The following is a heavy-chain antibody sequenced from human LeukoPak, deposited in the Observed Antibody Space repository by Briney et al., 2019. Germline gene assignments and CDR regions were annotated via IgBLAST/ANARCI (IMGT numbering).Heavy chain of an antibody. CDR1: RGSFTTYS. J-gene: IGHJ3*02. CDR3: ARDLTLTVAFDI. D-gene: IGHD3-16*01. Sequence: SETLSLTCTVSRGSFTTYSWSWIRQPAGKGLEWIGRLSGSGDTNFNPSLKTRVTMSADESKNQFSLHLRSVTAADTAVYFCARDLTLTVAFDIWGQRTVVTVSS. V-gene: IGHV4-4*07. CDR2: LSGSGDT.